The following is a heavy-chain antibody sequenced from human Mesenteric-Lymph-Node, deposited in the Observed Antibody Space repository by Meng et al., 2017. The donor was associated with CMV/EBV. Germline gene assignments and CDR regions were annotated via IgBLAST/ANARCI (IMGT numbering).Heavy chain of an antibody. CDR1: GFTFSSYS. V-gene: IGHV3-21*01. CDR3: ARERYCSSTSCYGGFDY. Sequence: GGSLRLSCAASGFTFSSYSMNWVRQAPGKGLEWVSSISSSSSYIYYADSVKGRFTISRDNSKNTLYLQMNSLRAEDTAVYYCARERYCSSTSCYGGFDYWGQGTLVTVSS. J-gene: IGHJ4*02. D-gene: IGHD2-2*01. CDR2: ISSSSSYI.